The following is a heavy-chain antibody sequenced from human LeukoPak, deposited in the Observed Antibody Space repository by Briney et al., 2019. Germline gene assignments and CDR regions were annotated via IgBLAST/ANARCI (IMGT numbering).Heavy chain of an antibody. CDR1: DASTSAYY. V-gene: IGHV4-59*01. D-gene: IGHD2-21*02. Sequence: SETLSLTCTVSDASTSAYYWSWIRQPPGKGLEWIGYSYSGGNANYNPSLKSRVTISIDTSENQFSLRLTSVTAADTAVYFCAHSKRGGGYYINAFAVWGQGALVTISS. CDR3: AHSKRGGGYYINAFAV. CDR2: SYSGGNA. J-gene: IGHJ3*01.